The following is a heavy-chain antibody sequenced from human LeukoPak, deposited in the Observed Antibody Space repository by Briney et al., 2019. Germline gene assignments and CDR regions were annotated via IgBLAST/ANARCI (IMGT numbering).Heavy chain of an antibody. CDR3: ARGLDYYGSGIDY. J-gene: IGHJ4*02. V-gene: IGHV3-48*02. CDR1: GFTFSRYS. CDR2: ISNRISTI. D-gene: IGHD3-10*01. Sequence: PGGSLRLSCAASGFTFSRYSMNWVRQAPGKGLEWVSYISNRISTIYYADSVKGRFTISRDNAKNSLYLQMNSLRDEDTAVYYCARGLDYYGSGIDYWGQGTLVTVSS.